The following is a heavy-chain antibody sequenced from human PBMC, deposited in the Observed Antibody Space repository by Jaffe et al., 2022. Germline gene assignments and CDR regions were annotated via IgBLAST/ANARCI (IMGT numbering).Heavy chain of an antibody. CDR2: IRYDGSNK. CDR3: AKDSELERRLPDYYYYYMDV. CDR1: GFTFSSYG. D-gene: IGHD1-1*01. J-gene: IGHJ6*03. V-gene: IGHV3-30*02. Sequence: QVQLVESGGGVVQPGGSLRLSCAASGFTFSSYGMHWVRQAPGKGLEWVAFIRYDGSNKYYADSVKGRFTISRDNSKNTLYLQMNSLRAEDTAVYYCAKDSELERRLPDYYYYYMDVWGKGTTVTVSS.